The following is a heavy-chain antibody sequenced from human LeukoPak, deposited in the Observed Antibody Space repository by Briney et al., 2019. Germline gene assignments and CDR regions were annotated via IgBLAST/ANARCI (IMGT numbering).Heavy chain of an antibody. J-gene: IGHJ3*01. CDR2: ISGSGGST. V-gene: IGHV3-23*01. CDR3: AKITFGGVIVLDAFDL. Sequence: GGSLRLSCSASGFSFSDNAMHWVRQAPGKGLEWVSAISGSGGSTYYADSVKGRFTISRDNSKNTLYLQMNSLRAEDTAVYYCAKITFGGVIVLDAFDLWGQGTMVTVSS. D-gene: IGHD3-16*02. CDR1: GFSFSDNA.